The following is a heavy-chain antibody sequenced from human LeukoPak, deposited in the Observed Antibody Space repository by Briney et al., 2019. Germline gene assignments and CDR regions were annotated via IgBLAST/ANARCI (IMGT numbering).Heavy chain of an antibody. CDR1: GFTFSSYG. V-gene: IGHV3-30*02. CDR3: AKGGGYEAQYYYYYLDV. D-gene: IGHD5-12*01. CDR2: IRYDGSNK. Sequence: GGSLRLSCAASGFTFSSYGMQWVRQAPGKGLEWVAFIRYDGSNKYYADSVKGRFTISRDNSKNTLYLQMNSLRAEDTAVYYCAKGGGYEAQYYYYYLDVWGKGTTVTISS. J-gene: IGHJ6*03.